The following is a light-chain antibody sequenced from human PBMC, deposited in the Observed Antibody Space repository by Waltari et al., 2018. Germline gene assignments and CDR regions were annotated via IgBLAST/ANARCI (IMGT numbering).Light chain of an antibody. Sequence: EMVMTQSPATLSVSPGARATLSCGASQSVSNNLALYQQEPGQAPRLLIYDASTRATGIPARFSGSGSGTEFTLTISSLQSEDFVVYYCQQYNNWPFTFGPGTKVDIK. V-gene: IGKV3-15*01. CDR1: QSVSNN. J-gene: IGKJ3*01. CDR2: DAS. CDR3: QQYNNWPFT.